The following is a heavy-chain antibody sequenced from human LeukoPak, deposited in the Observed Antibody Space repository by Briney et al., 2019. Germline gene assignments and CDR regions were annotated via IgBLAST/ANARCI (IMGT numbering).Heavy chain of an antibody. V-gene: IGHV4-4*02. CDR2: IHHSGGT. D-gene: IGHD3-16*01. CDR1: GASVSRNW. J-gene: IGHJ4*02. CDR3: ARDRGEYSYAFYY. Sequence: PSETLSLTCTVSGASVSRNWWSWVCQPQGKGLGWVGEIHHSGGTNYNPSLKSRVTMSLDKSNNHFSLKLSSVTAADTAVYYCARDRGEYSYAFYYWGQGTLVTVSS.